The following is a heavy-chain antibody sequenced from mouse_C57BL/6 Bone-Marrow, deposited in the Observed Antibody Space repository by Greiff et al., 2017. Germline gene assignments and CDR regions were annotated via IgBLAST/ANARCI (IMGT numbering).Heavy chain of an antibody. CDR2: IYPGSGNT. Sequence: QVQLQQSGPELVKPGASVKISCKASGYSFTSYYIHWVKQRPGQGLEWIGWIYPGSGNTKYNEKFKGKATLTADTSSSTAYMQLSSLTSEDSAVYACARERGLHYYAMDYWGQGTSVTVSS. D-gene: IGHD2-1*01. J-gene: IGHJ4*01. CDR1: GYSFTSYY. V-gene: IGHV1-66*01. CDR3: ARERGLHYYAMDY.